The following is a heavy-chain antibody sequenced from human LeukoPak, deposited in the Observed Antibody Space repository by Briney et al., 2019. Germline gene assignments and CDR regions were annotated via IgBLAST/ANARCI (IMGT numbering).Heavy chain of an antibody. V-gene: IGHV4-59*08. CDR2: IYYSGST. J-gene: IGHJ2*01. CDR3: ARLYYDILTGYYSWYFDL. CDR1: GGSISSYY. Sequence: SETLSLTCTVSGGSISSYYWSWIRQPPGKGLEWIGYIYYSGSTNYNPSLKSRVTISVDTSKNQFSLKLSSVTAADTAVYYCARLYYDILTGYYSWYFDLWGRGTLVTVSS. D-gene: IGHD3-9*01.